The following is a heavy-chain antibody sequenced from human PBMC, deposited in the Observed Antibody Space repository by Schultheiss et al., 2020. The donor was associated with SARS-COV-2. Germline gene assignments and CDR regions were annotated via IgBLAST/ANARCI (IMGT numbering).Heavy chain of an antibody. CDR1: GFTFSSYA. CDR2: ISSNGGST. D-gene: IGHD2-21*02. Sequence: GGSLRLSCAASGFTFSSYAMSWVRQAPGKGLEWVSAISSNGGSTYYADSVKGRFTISRDNSKNTLYLQMNSLRAEDTAVYYCAKDYRAYCGGDCLLGGEFDYWGQGTLVTVSS. CDR3: AKDYRAYCGGDCLLGGEFDY. V-gene: IGHV3-23*01. J-gene: IGHJ4*02.